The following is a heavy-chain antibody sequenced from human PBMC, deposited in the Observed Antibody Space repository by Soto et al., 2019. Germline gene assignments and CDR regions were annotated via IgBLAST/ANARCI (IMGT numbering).Heavy chain of an antibody. CDR2: ISGSGGST. V-gene: IGHV3-23*01. Sequence: EVQLLESGGGLVQPGGSLRLSCAASGFTFSSYGMSWVRQAPGKGLEWVSAISGSGGSTYYADSVKGRFTISRDNSQNTLYLQMSSRRAEDTGVYYCAKSLSVGATTPFDYWGQGTLVTVSS. CDR3: AKSLSVGATTPFDY. D-gene: IGHD1-26*01. CDR1: GFTFSSYG. J-gene: IGHJ4*02.